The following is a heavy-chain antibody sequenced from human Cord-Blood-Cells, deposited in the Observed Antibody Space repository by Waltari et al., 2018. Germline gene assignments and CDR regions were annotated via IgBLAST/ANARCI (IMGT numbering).Heavy chain of an antibody. CDR2: IKQDGSEK. V-gene: IGHV3-7*01. CDR1: GFTFSSYW. J-gene: IGHJ4*02. Sequence: EVQLVDSGGGLVQPGGSLRLSCAASGFTFSSYWLSLVSQAPGKGLEWVANIKQDGSEKYYVDSVKGRFTISRDNAKNSLYLQMNSLRAEDTAVYYCARASVSGDPLDYWGQGTLVTVSS. CDR3: ARASVSGDPLDY. D-gene: IGHD7-27*01.